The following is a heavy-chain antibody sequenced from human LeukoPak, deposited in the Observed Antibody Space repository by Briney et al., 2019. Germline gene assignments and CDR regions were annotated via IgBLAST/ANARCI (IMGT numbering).Heavy chain of an antibody. CDR3: ARAVGNYYGSSSGYWYFDL. Sequence: GGSLRLSCAASGFTFSLYSMNWVRQPPGKGLQWLSYISSNTATIYYADSVEGRFTISRDNAKNSLFLQMNSLTDEDTAVYFCARAVGNYYGSSSGYWYFDLWGRGSLVTVSS. V-gene: IGHV3-48*02. J-gene: IGHJ2*01. CDR2: ISSNTATI. D-gene: IGHD3-22*01. CDR1: GFTFSLYS.